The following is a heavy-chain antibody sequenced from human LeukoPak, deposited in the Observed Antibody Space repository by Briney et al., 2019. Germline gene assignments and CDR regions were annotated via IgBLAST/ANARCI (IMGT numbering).Heavy chain of an antibody. CDR1: GGSINNYY. CDR2: IHTRGST. Sequence: SETLSLTCTVSGGSINNYYWRWIRQPSGKGLEWIGRIHTRGSTNYNPSLKSRVPMSGNTSKNQFSLKLSSVTAADTAFYSCARGRYCSADICPGGDVFDIWGQGTMVSVSS. V-gene: IGHV4-4*07. CDR3: ARGRYCSADICPGGDVFDI. J-gene: IGHJ3*02. D-gene: IGHD2-15*01.